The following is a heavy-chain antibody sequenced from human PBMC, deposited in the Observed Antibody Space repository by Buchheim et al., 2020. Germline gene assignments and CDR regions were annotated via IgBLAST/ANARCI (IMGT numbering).Heavy chain of an antibody. CDR3: ARIRSSIAARRPLDY. Sequence: QVQLQQWGAGLLKPSETLSLTCAVYGGSFSGYYWSWIRQPPGKGLEWIGEINHSGSTNYNPSLKSRDTISVDTSTNQFSRKLSSVTAADTAVYYCARIRSSIAARRPLDYWGKGTL. V-gene: IGHV4-34*01. D-gene: IGHD6-6*01. CDR2: INHSGST. CDR1: GGSFSGYY. J-gene: IGHJ4*02.